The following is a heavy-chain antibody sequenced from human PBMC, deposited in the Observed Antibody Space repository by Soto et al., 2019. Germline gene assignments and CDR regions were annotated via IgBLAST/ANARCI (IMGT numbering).Heavy chain of an antibody. V-gene: IGHV1-2*02. CDR1: GDTYTSYY. D-gene: IGHD4-4*01. CDR2: FNPSGGGT. Sequence: ASVKVSCKASGDTYTSYYIHWVRQAPGQGLGWMGTFNPSGGGTFYAQKFQGRVTMTRDTSISTAYMELSRLRSDDTAVYYCASYSNPVFSFDYWGQGTLVTVSS. J-gene: IGHJ4*02. CDR3: ASYSNPVFSFDY.